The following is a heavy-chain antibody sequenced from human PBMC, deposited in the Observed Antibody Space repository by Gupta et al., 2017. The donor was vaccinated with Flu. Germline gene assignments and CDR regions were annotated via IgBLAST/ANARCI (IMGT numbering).Heavy chain of an antibody. CDR1: GYSFYSYW. Sequence: EVQLVQSGAEMNKPEESLTISCKASGYSFYSYWIAWVRQTPGKGLEWMGVVYPGDSDTRYSPSFEGQATILVDRSINTAYLQWSSLKTSDTGIYYCARGCKGGGCSEANLDYWGQGTLVTVSS. V-gene: IGHV5-51*01. CDR2: VYPGDSDT. CDR3: ARGCKGGGCSEANLDY. D-gene: IGHD2-15*01. J-gene: IGHJ4*02.